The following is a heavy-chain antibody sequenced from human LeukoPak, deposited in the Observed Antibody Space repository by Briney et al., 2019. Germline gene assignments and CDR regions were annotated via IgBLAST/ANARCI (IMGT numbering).Heavy chain of an antibody. V-gene: IGHV4-38-2*01. CDR1: GYSISSGYH. CDR2: IWHSGTT. Sequence: SETLSLTCAVSGYSISSGYHWGWIRQPPGKGLEWIGSIWHSGTTYYNPSLKSRVTIAVDTSQNQFSLKVNFVTAADTAVYYCARVIAPAGSFFFDNWGQGTLVTVSS. CDR3: ARVIAPAGSFFFDN. D-gene: IGHD6-13*01. J-gene: IGHJ4*02.